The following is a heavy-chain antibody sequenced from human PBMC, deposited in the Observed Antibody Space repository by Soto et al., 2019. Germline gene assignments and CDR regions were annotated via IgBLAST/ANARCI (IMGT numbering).Heavy chain of an antibody. V-gene: IGHV4-34*01. CDR1: GGSFSGYY. CDR3: ARGKVVRGSYVTLDY. CDR2: INHSGST. J-gene: IGHJ4*02. Sequence: QVQLQQWGAGLLKPSETLSLTSAVYGGSFSGYYWSWIRQPPGKGLEWIGEINHSGSTNYNPSLKRRVTVAVDTSKNQFSLKLSAVTAADTAVYYCARGKVVRGSYVTLDYWGQGTLVTVSS. D-gene: IGHD3-10*01.